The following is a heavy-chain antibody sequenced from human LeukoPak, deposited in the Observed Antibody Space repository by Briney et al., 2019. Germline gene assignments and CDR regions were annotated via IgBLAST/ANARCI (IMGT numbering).Heavy chain of an antibody. J-gene: IGHJ4*02. D-gene: IGHD6-13*01. CDR3: ARGEYSSSWYPFDY. Sequence: GASVKVSCKTSGYTFTGYDINWVRQAPAQGLEWMGWMKSNSGDTHFAQKFQGRLTMTRNTSINTAFMELSSLRSEDAAVYYCARGEYSSSWYPFDYWGQGSLVTVSS. V-gene: IGHV1-8*01. CDR2: MKSNSGDT. CDR1: GYTFTGYD.